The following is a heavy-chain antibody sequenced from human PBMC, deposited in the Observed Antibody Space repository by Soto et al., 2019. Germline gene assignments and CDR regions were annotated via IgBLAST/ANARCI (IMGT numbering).Heavy chain of an antibody. CDR1: GFTFSSYA. D-gene: IGHD3-10*01. CDR2: ISYDGSNK. J-gene: IGHJ4*02. V-gene: IGHV3-30-3*01. Sequence: PGGSLRLSCAASGFTFSSYAMHWVRQAPGKGLEWVAVISYDGSNKYYADSVKGRFTISRDNSKNTLYLQMNSLRAEDTAVYYCARAKSVWFGELIDYWGQGTLVTVSS. CDR3: ARAKSVWFGELIDY.